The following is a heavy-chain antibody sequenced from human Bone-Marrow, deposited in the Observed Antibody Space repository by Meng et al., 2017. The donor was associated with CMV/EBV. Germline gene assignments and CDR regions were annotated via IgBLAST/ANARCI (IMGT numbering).Heavy chain of an antibody. J-gene: IGHJ4*02. Sequence: FTFSSYAIEWVRQAPGKGLEWVAIISYDGSNKYYADSVKGRFTISRDNSRNTLYLQVNSLRAEDTAVYYCAREYYDTNGHTSGFDYWGQGTLVTVSS. D-gene: IGHD3-22*01. CDR1: FTFSSYA. CDR2: ISYDGSNK. CDR3: AREYYDTNGHTSGFDY. V-gene: IGHV3-30*04.